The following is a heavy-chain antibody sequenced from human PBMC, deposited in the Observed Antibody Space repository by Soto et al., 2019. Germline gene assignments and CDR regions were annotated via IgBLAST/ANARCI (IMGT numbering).Heavy chain of an antibody. J-gene: IGHJ4*02. CDR2: ISYDGSNK. Sequence: GGSLRLSCAASGFTFSSYGMHWVRQAPGKGLEWVAVISYDGSNKYYADSVKGRFTISRDNSKNTLYLQMNSLRAEDTAVYYCAKVKASSGYYYEHYFDYWGQGTLVTVSS. CDR3: AKVKASSGYYYEHYFDY. CDR1: GFTFSSYG. V-gene: IGHV3-30*18. D-gene: IGHD3-22*01.